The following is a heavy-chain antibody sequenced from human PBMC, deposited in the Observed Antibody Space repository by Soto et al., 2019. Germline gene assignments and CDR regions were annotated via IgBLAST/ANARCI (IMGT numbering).Heavy chain of an antibody. Sequence: QVQLQESGPGLVKPSQTLSLTCTVSGRSISSVNYYWSWIRQPPGKGLEWIGYIYYSGSTYYNPSLRSRVTISVDTSKNQFSLKLSSVTAADTAVYYCARYGSGECNRGSCYSPFDSWGQGTLVTVSS. J-gene: IGHJ4*02. CDR1: GRSISSVNYY. V-gene: IGHV4-30-4*01. CDR2: IYYSGST. D-gene: IGHD2-15*01. CDR3: ARYGSGECNRGSCYSPFDS.